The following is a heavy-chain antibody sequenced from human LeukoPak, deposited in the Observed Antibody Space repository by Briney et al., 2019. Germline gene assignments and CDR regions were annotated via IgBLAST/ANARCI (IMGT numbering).Heavy chain of an antibody. CDR2: IIPIFGTA. Sequence: ASVNVSCKASGGTFSSYAISWVRQAPGQGLEWMGGIIPIFGTANYAQKFQGRVTITADESTSTAYMELSSLRSEDTAVYYCARSRDGYSSWFDPWGQGTLVTVSS. CDR1: GGTFSSYA. D-gene: IGHD5-24*01. CDR3: ARSRDGYSSWFDP. J-gene: IGHJ5*02. V-gene: IGHV1-69*01.